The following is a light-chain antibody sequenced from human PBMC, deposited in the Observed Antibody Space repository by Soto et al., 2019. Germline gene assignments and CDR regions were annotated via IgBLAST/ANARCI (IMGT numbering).Light chain of an antibody. Sequence: QSVLTQPPSMSAAPGQKVTISCSGNRSNVGNNYVSWYQQLPGTAPKLLIYSNNQRPSGVPDRFSGSKSGTSASLAISGLRSEDEADYYCAAWDDSLSGLVFGGGTKLTVL. V-gene: IGLV1-47*02. J-gene: IGLJ2*01. CDR2: SNN. CDR1: RSNVGNNY. CDR3: AAWDDSLSGLV.